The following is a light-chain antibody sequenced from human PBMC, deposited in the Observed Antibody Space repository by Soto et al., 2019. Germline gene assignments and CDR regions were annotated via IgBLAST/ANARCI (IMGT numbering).Light chain of an antibody. CDR3: MRALLTPYT. Sequence: VMTQSPPSLTVTPGEPASISCRSSQRLLHSNGNIFLEWYLQRLGQAPQLLIYLGLNRASGVCDRVSGSVAGTDFTLKISRVEAEDVGVYSCMRALLTPYTFGQG. CDR1: QRLLHSNGNIF. CDR2: LGL. J-gene: IGKJ2*01. V-gene: IGKV2-28*01.